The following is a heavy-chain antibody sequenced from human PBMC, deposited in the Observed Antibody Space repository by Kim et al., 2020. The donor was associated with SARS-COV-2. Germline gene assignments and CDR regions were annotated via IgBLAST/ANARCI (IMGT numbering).Heavy chain of an antibody. J-gene: IGHJ4*02. D-gene: IGHD3-22*01. Sequence: GGSLRLSCAASGFTFSNAWMSWVRQAPGKGLEWVGRIKSNTDCGTTDYAAPVKGRFTISRDDSKHTLYLQMNSLKTEDTDVYYCTTGLGTMIDFDYWGQGTLVTVSS. V-gene: IGHV3-15*01. CDR3: TTGLGTMIDFDY. CDR2: IKSNTDCGTT. CDR1: GFTFSNAW.